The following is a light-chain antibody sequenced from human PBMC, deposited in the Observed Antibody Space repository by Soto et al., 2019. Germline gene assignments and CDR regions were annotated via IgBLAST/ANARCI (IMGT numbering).Light chain of an antibody. V-gene: IGKV2-28*01. CDR2: LGS. CDR1: QSLLHSNGYNY. CDR3: MQALQTPIT. Sequence: DIVMTQTPLSLSVAPGQPDSISCRSSQSLLHSNGYNYLDWYLQKPGQSPQLLIYLGSNRSSGVPDRFSGSGSGTDFTLKISRVEAEDVGVYYCMQALQTPITFGQGTRLEI. J-gene: IGKJ5*01.